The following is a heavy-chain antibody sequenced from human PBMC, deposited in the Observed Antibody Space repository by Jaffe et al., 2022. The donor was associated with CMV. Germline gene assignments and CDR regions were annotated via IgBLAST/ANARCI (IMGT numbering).Heavy chain of an antibody. Sequence: QVQLVQSGAEVKKPGASVKVSCKASGYTFTSYGISWVRQAPGQGLEWMGWISAYNGNTNYAQKLQGRVTMTTDTSTSTAYMELRSLRSDDTAVYYCARDTGRYSGYDLDFDADNWFDPWGQGTLVTVSS. CDR1: GYTFTSYG. V-gene: IGHV1-18*04. J-gene: IGHJ5*02. CDR3: ARDTGRYSGYDLDFDADNWFDP. D-gene: IGHD5-12*01. CDR2: ISAYNGNT.